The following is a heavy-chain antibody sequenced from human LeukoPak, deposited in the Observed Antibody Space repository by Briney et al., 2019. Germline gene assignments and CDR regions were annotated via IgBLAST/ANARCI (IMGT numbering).Heavy chain of an antibody. CDR3: ARVFIVVVPAATDY. Sequence: GGSLRLSCAASGFTFSDYYMSWIRQAPGKGLEGVSYISSSGSTIYYADSVKGRFTISRDNAKNSLYLQMNSLRAEDTAVYYCARVFIVVVPAATDYWGQGTLVTVSS. J-gene: IGHJ4*02. CDR2: ISSSGSTI. CDR1: GFTFSDYY. V-gene: IGHV3-11*04. D-gene: IGHD2-2*01.